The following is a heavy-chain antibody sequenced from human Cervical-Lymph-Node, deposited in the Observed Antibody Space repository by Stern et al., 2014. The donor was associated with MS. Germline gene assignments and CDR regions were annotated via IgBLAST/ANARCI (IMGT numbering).Heavy chain of an antibody. CDR2: INAGNGDT. V-gene: IGHV1-3*01. Sequence: QVQLVQSGAEVKKPGASVKVSCKASGFTFTNYSMHWVRQAPGQRLEWMGWINAGNGDTRYSQKFQGRVTITGDTSASTAYMELNSLRSEDTTVYYCARGYNYGTIGDYWGQGTLVTVSS. D-gene: IGHD3-10*01. CDR1: GFTFTNYS. CDR3: ARGYNYGTIGDY. J-gene: IGHJ4*02.